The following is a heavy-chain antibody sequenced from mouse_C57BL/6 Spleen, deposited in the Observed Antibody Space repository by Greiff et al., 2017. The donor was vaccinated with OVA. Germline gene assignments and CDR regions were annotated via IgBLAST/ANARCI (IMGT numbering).Heavy chain of an antibody. CDR3: AREGSSFHWYFDV. Sequence: QESGPGLVKPSQSLSLTCSVTGYSITSGYYWNWIRQFPGNKLEWMGYISYDGSNNYNPSLKNRISITRDTSKNQFFLKLNSVTTEDTATYYCAREGSSFHWYFDVWGTGTTVTVSS. V-gene: IGHV3-6*01. CDR1: GYSITSGYY. J-gene: IGHJ1*03. D-gene: IGHD1-1*01. CDR2: ISYDGSN.